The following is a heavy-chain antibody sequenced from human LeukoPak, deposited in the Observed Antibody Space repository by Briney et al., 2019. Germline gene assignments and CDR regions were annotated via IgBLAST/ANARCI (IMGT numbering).Heavy chain of an antibody. Sequence: SETLSLTCTVSGSSISSYYWSWIRQPPGKGLEWIGYIYSSGGTNYNPSLKSRVTISVDTSKNQFSLKLSSVTAADTAVYYCARGYISNYNWFDPWGQGTLVTVSS. D-gene: IGHD2-8*01. CDR3: ARGYISNYNWFDP. CDR2: IYSSGGT. CDR1: GSSISSYY. J-gene: IGHJ5*02. V-gene: IGHV4-59*01.